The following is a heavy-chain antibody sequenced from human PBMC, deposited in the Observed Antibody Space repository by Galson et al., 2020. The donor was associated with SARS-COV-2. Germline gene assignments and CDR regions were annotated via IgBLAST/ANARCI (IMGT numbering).Heavy chain of an antibody. Sequence: TGGPLRLSCAASGFTLSDHYIDWVRQAPGKGLEWVARSKNRRNSYTTEYAASVNGRFTITRDDSKNSLYLQRNSLKTEGTAVYYCVRWSEGSADYGGQGTLGTVSS. V-gene: IGHV3-72*01. CDR3: VRWSEGSADY. CDR1: GFTLSDHY. D-gene: IGHD2-15*01. J-gene: IGHJ4*02. CDR2: SKNRRNSYTT.